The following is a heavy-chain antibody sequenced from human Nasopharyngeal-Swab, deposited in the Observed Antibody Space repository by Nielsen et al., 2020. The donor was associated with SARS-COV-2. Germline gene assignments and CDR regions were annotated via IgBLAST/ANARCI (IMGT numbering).Heavy chain of an antibody. CDR1: GGSMTGYY. Sequence: SETLSLTCSVSGGSMTGYYWTWIRQSPGKTLEWIGNVYSSGSTKYNPSLASRVTISIDTSKSQFSLKLISVTAADTAVYYCARAKKNGGTWEHTDYWGQGALVTVSS. D-gene: IGHD1-26*01. CDR2: VYSSGST. CDR3: ARAKKNGGTWEHTDY. J-gene: IGHJ4*02. V-gene: IGHV4-4*08.